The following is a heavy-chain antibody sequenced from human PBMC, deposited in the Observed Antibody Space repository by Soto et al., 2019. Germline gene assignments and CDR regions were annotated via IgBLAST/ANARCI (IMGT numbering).Heavy chain of an antibody. CDR1: GFTFSSYA. CDR3: AREVWEIVAGGWFDP. D-gene: IGHD3-22*01. CDR2: ISYDGSNK. Sequence: QVQLVASGGGVVQPGRSLRLSCAASGFTFSSYAMHWVRQAPGKGLEWVAVISYDGSNKYYADSVKGRFTISRDNSKNTLYLQMNSLRAEDTAVYYCAREVWEIVAGGWFDPWGQGTLVTVSS. J-gene: IGHJ5*02. V-gene: IGHV3-30-3*01.